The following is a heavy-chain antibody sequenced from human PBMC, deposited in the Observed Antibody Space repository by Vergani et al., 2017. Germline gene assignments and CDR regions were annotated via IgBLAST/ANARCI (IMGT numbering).Heavy chain of an antibody. CDR2: IDKSGVTI. CDR1: GFTFSDYY. J-gene: IGHJ6*04. V-gene: IGHV3-11*01. CDR3: VKNNVVTSDVIHTQYMHV. D-gene: IGHD2-15*01. Sequence: QVQLVESGGGLVKPGGSLRLSCAASGFTFSDYYMSWILLAPGKGLEWVAYIDKSGVTIYYADSVKGRFTISRDNAKNSLSLQMNSLRAEDTAVYYCVKNNVVTSDVIHTQYMHVWDTGTKVTVSS.